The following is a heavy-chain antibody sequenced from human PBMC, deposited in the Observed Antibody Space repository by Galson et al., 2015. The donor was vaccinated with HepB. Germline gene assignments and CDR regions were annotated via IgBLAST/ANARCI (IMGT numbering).Heavy chain of an antibody. CDR2: IYHGGRT. CDR1: GGSISTNNW. J-gene: IGHJ4*02. V-gene: IGHV4-4*02. Sequence: SETLSLTCAVSGGSISTNNWWSWVRQPPGKGLEWIGEIYHGGRTNYRPSLKSRVTISVDKSKNQFSLKLSSVTAADTAVYYCAGSDYYDSSGYYFFFDYWGQGTLVTVSS. CDR3: AGSDYYDSSGYYFFFDY. D-gene: IGHD3-22*01.